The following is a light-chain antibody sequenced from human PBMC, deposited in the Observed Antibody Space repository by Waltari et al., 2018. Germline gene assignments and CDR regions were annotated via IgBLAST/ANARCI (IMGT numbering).Light chain of an antibody. CDR2: EVS. V-gene: IGLV2-8*01. Sequence: QAALTQPPSMSGSPGQSVTISCTGTSSDIGGYNRVSWYQQHPGKAPKLMIYEVSQRPSGVSDRFSGSKSGNTASLTISGLQAKDEADYYCSSYADSNTFVFGSGTKLTVL. CDR1: SSDIGGYNR. CDR3: SSYADSNTFV. J-gene: IGLJ6*01.